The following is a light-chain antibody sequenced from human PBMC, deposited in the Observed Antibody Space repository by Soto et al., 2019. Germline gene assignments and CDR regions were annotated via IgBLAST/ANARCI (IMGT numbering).Light chain of an antibody. CDR1: QSVPKNY. CDR2: GAS. CDR3: HQYATSPQT. Sequence: EIVLTQSPGTLSLSPGVRATLSCRASQSVPKNYLAWYQQEPGQAPRLLIFGASIRVTGIPDRFSGSGSGTDFTLTISRLEPEDFAVYYCHQYATSPQTFGQGTKVEIK. V-gene: IGKV3-20*01. J-gene: IGKJ1*01.